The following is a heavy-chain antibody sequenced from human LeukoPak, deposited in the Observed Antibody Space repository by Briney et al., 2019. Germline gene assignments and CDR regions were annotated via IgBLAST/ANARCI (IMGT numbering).Heavy chain of an antibody. CDR2: INHSGST. D-gene: IGHD6-13*01. CDR3: ARGRVAAAGTFDY. V-gene: IGHV4-34*01. CDR1: GGSFSGYY. Sequence: PSETLSLTCAVYGGSFSGYYWSWIRQPPGKGLEWIGEINHSGSTNYNPSLKSRVTILLDTSKNQFSLKLSSVTAADTAVYYCARGRVAAAGTFDYWGQGTLATVSS. J-gene: IGHJ4*02.